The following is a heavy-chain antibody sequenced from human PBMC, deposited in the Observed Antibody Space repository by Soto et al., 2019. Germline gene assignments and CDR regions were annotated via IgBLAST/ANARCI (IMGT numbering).Heavy chain of an antibody. CDR3: ARDAGSFDY. CDR1: GFTFGASA. Sequence: VGSLRLSCAASGFTFGASALQWVRQASGKGLEWLGRIGSKGETYATTYAASVKGRFTISRDDSKKTAYLQMNSLESEDTAVYYCARDAGSFDYWGQGTLVTVSS. CDR2: IGSKGETYAT. V-gene: IGHV3-73*01. D-gene: IGHD3-10*01. J-gene: IGHJ4*02.